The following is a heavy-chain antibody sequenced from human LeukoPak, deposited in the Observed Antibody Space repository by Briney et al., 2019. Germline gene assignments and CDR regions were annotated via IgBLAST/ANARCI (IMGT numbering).Heavy chain of an antibody. CDR3: ARSSGIVVVPAAILN. CDR1: GYTFTGYY. Sequence: ASVKVSCKASGYTFTGYYIHWVRQAPGQGLEWMGWINPNSGGTNYAQKFQGRVTITTDESTSTAYMELSSLRSEDTAVYYCARSSGIVVVPAAILNWGQGTLVTVSS. D-gene: IGHD2-2*02. V-gene: IGHV1-2*02. CDR2: INPNSGGT. J-gene: IGHJ4*02.